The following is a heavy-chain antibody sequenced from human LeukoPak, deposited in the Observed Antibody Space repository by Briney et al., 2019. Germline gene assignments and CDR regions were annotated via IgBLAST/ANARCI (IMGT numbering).Heavy chain of an antibody. V-gene: IGHV3-23*01. CDR1: GFTFSSYA. CDR2: ISGSGGST. J-gene: IGHJ4*02. CDR3: AKGTLGSSWYADY. D-gene: IGHD6-13*01. Sequence: GGSLRLSCAASGFTFSSYAMSWVRQAPGKGLEWVSAISGSGGSTYCADSVKGRFTIPRDNSKNTLYLQMNSLRAEDTAVYYCAKGTLGSSWYADYWGQGTLVTVSS.